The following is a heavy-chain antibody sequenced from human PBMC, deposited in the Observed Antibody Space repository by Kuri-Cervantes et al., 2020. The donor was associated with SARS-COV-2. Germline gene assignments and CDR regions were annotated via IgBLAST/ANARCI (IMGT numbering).Heavy chain of an antibody. D-gene: IGHD3-22*01. V-gene: IGHV3-69-1*01. Sequence: GESLKISCAASGSTFDDYGMSWVRQAPGKGLEWVSSISSSSYIYHADSVKGRFTISRDNAKNSLYLQMNSLRAEDTAVYYCARAYYYDSSGYYSNWFDPWGQGTLVTVSS. J-gene: IGHJ5*02. CDR2: ISSSSYI. CDR1: GSTFDDYG. CDR3: ARAYYYDSSGYYSNWFDP.